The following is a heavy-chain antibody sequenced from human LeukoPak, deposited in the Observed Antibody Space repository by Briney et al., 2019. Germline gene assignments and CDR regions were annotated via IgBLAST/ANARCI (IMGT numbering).Heavy chain of an antibody. J-gene: IGHJ4*02. CDR3: VRGGEWGGINFDY. D-gene: IGHD3-10*01. Sequence: GGSLRLSCAASGFTFSSYSMNWVRQAPGKGLEWLSYISSTRNTIYYADSVKGRFTISRDNAKNSLYLQMNSLRAEDTAVYYCVRGGEWGGINFDYWGQGTLVTVSS. V-gene: IGHV3-48*01. CDR2: ISSTRNTI. CDR1: GFTFSSYS.